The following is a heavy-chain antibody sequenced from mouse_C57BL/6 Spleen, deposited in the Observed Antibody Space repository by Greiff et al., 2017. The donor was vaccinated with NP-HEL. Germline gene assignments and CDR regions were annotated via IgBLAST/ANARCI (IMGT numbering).Heavy chain of an antibody. CDR3: ARGSTVVGDYAMDY. Sequence: EVKLMESGGGLVQSGRSLRLSCATSGFTFSDFYMEWVRQAPGKGLEWIAASRNKANDYTTEYSASVKGRFIVSRDTSQSILYLQMNALRAEDTAIYYCARGSTVVGDYAMDYWGQGTSVTVSS. CDR2: SRNKANDYTT. CDR1: GFTFSDFY. J-gene: IGHJ4*01. V-gene: IGHV7-1*01. D-gene: IGHD1-1*01.